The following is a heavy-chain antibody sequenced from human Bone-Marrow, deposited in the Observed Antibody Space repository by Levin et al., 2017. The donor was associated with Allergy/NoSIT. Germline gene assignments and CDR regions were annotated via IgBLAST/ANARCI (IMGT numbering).Heavy chain of an antibody. V-gene: IGHV3-11*01. J-gene: IGHJ4*02. CDR1: GFTFSDYY. CDR3: ARSIAAAAQGEYYFDY. D-gene: IGHD6-13*01. CDR2: ISSSGSTI. Sequence: LSLTCAASGFTFSDYYMSWIRQAPGKGLEWVSYISSSGSTIYYADSVKGRFTISRDNAKNSLYLQMNSLRAEDTAVYYCARSIAAAAQGEYYFDYWGQGTLVTVSS.